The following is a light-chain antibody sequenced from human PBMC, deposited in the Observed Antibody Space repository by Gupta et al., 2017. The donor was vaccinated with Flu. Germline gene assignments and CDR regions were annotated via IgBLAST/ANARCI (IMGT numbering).Light chain of an antibody. V-gene: IGLV2-11*01. CDR1: SSEVGGYNY. CDR2: DVS. Sequence: SALTPPRSVSGSPGQSVPIHCPGTSSEVGGYNYVSWYQQHPGKAPKLMIYDVSKRPAGVPDRFSGSKSGNTASLTISGLQAEDEADYYCCADAGSDNWVFGGGTKLTVL. CDR3: CADAGSDNWV. J-gene: IGLJ3*02.